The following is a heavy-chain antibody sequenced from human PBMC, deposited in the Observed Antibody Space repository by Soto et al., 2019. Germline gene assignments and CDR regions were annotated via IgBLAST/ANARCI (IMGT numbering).Heavy chain of an antibody. D-gene: IGHD2-15*01. J-gene: IGHJ4*02. CDR1: GDSMSSFTY. CDR3: ARGLNPAVDARHFAS. Sequence: PSETLSLTCTVSGDSMSSFTYWTWVRQPPGKGLEWIGEIYQSGSTNYNPSLKSRVTISADKSSNQFSLRLSSVTAADTAVYYWARGLNPAVDARHFASRGQGTLVTVSS. V-gene: IGHV4-4*02. CDR2: IYQSGST.